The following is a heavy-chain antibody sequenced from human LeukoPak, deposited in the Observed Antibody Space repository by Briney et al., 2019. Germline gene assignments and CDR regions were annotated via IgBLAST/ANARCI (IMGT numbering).Heavy chain of an antibody. CDR2: IQSDGRP. Sequence: GGSLRLSCAASGLTVSSNFMSWVRQAPGQGLEWVSVIQSDGRPLYADTGKGRLAVSRDNSNDMFFLQMNSLRAEDTAVYYCAREVGGMATGYVDYLGQGTPVTVSS. CDR1: GLTVSSNF. CDR3: AREVGGMATGYVDY. V-gene: IGHV3-66*02. D-gene: IGHD5-12*01. J-gene: IGHJ4*02.